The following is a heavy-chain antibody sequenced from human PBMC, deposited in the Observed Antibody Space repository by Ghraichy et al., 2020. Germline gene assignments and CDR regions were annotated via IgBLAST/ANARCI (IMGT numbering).Heavy chain of an antibody. CDR3: ARKYTGVYYSLFDF. CDR2: MNASGGTK. V-gene: IGHV3-20*04. J-gene: IGHJ4*01. CDR1: GFIFRDHG. Sequence: GGSLRLFCAASGFIFRDHGMGWVRQGPGRGLEWVADMNASGGTKNYADSVKGRFTISRDNAESALYLEMNSLRAGDTAVYYCARKYTGVYYSLFDFWGHGTLITVSS. D-gene: IGHD1-26*01.